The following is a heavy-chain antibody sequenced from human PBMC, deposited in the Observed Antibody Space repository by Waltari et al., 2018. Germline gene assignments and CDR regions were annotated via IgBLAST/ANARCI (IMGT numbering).Heavy chain of an antibody. CDR2: INSEGTST. D-gene: IGHD6-6*01. V-gene: IGHV3-74*01. Sequence: EVQLVESGGGLVQPGDSLRLSCAASGLTFSTSWMHWVRQAPGKGLVWVSVINSEGTSTSYADSVKGRFTISRDTAKNTLYLQMNSLRAEDTAVYYCVRDSSLRYWGQGTLVTVSS. CDR1: GLTFSTSW. J-gene: IGHJ4*02. CDR3: VRDSSLRY.